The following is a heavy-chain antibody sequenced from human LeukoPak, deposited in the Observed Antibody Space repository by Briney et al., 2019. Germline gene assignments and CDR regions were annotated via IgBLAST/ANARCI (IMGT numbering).Heavy chain of an antibody. CDR3: ARDRHCSGGSCKSNWFDP. CDR2: ISSSSSTI. J-gene: IGHJ5*02. V-gene: IGHV3-48*01. D-gene: IGHD2-15*01. CDR1: GFTFSSYS. Sequence: GGSLRLSCAASGFTFSSYSMNWVRQAPGKGLEWVSYISSSSSTIYYADSVKGRFTISRDNAKNSLYLQMNSLRAEDTAVYYCARDRHCSGGSCKSNWFDPWGQGTLVTASS.